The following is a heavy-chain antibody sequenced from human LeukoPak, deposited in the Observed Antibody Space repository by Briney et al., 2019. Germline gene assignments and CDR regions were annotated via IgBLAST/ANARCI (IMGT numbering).Heavy chain of an antibody. V-gene: IGHV3-33*06. D-gene: IGHD1-26*01. CDR1: GFTFSNYG. Sequence: GRSLRLSCAASGFTFSNYGMHWVRQAPSKGLEWVAIIWYDGSNKYYADSVKGRFTISRDNSKNTLYLQMNSLRAEDTAVYYCAKSGSYYVGLGGEEYFQHWGQGTLVTVSS. J-gene: IGHJ1*01. CDR2: IWYDGSNK. CDR3: AKSGSYYVGLGGEEYFQH.